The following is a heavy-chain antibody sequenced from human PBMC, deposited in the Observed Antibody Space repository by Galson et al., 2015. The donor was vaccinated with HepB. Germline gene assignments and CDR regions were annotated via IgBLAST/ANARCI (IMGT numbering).Heavy chain of an antibody. V-gene: IGHV3-48*02. CDR2: ISRSGDVI. CDR1: GFTFSSYG. CDR3: ARAVAHYYDGSGYYYPFDY. D-gene: IGHD3-22*01. Sequence: SLRLSCAASGFTFSSYGMNWVRWVRQAPGKGLEWISYISRSGDVIHYADSVKGRIIISRDNAKNSLYLQMNSLRDEDTAVYYCARAVAHYYDGSGYYYPFDYWGQGTLVTVSS. J-gene: IGHJ4*02.